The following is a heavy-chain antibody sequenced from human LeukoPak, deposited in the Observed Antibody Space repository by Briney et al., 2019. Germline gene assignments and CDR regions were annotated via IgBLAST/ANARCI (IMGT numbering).Heavy chain of an antibody. CDR3: AGTLPETIYDYVWGSLDY. V-gene: IGHV4-59*08. CDR2: IYYSGST. D-gene: IGHD3-16*01. J-gene: IGHJ4*02. CDR1: GGSISSYH. Sequence: SETLSLTCTVSGGSISSYHWSWIRQPPGKGLEWIGYIYYSGSTNYNPSLKSRVTISVDTSKNQFSLKLSSVTAADTAVYYCAGTLPETIYDYVWGSLDYWGQGTLVTVSS.